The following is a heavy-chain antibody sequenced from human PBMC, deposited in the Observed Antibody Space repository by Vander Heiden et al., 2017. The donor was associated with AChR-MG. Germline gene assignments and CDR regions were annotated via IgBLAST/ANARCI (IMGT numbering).Heavy chain of an antibody. CDR1: GFTFSSYD. CDR3: ARAGGGAAAAGTGAFDI. CDR2: IGTAGDT. D-gene: IGHD6-13*01. V-gene: IGHV3-13*01. J-gene: IGHJ3*02. Sequence: EVQLVESGGGLVQPGGSLRLSCAASGFTFSSYDMHWVRQATGKGLEWVSAIGTAGDTYYPGSVKGRFTISRENAKNSLYLQMNSLRAGDTAVYYCARAGGGAAAAGTGAFDIWGQGTMVTVSS.